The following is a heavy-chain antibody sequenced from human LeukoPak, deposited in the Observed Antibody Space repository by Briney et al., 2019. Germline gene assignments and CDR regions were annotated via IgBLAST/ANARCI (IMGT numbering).Heavy chain of an antibody. CDR3: ASAGY. D-gene: IGHD6-13*01. Sequence: GGSLRLSCAASGFTFSSYSMNWVRQAPGKGLEWVSSISSSSSYIYHTDSVKGRFTISRDNAKNSLYLQMNSLRAEDTAVYYCASAGYWGQGTLVTVSS. CDR1: GFTFSSYS. V-gene: IGHV3-21*01. CDR2: ISSSSSYI. J-gene: IGHJ4*02.